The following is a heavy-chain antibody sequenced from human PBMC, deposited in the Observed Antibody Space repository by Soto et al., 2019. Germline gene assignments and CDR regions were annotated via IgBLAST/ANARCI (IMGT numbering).Heavy chain of an antibody. D-gene: IGHD7-27*01. J-gene: IGHJ6*02. Sequence: VASVKVSCKVSGYTLTELSMHWVRQAPGKGLEWMGGFDPEDGETIYAQKFQGRVTMTEDTSTDTAYMELSSLRSEDTAVYYCATGLNWGYDPIRWNYGMDVWGQGTTVTVSS. CDR3: ATGLNWGYDPIRWNYGMDV. V-gene: IGHV1-24*01. CDR2: FDPEDGET. CDR1: GYTLTELS.